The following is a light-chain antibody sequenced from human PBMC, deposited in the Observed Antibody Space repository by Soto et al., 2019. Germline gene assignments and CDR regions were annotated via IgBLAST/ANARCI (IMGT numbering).Light chain of an antibody. Sequence: QSALTQPASVSGSPGQSITLSCTRTSSGVESDNLVSWYQHHPGKAPKLMIYEGSQRPSGVSDRFSGSRSGNTASLTISGLQAEDEADYYCSSYAHGVVFGGGTKLTVL. CDR2: EGS. CDR3: SSYAHGVV. CDR1: SSGVESDNL. V-gene: IGLV2-23*01. J-gene: IGLJ2*01.